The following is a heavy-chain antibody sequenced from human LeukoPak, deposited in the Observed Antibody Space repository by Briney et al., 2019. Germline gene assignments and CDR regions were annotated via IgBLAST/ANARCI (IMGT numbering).Heavy chain of an antibody. Sequence: GGSLRLSCAASGFTFSSYGMHWVRQAPGKGLEWVAFIRYDGSNKYYADSVKGRFTISRDNSKKTLYLQMNSLRAEDTAVYYCAKDARVYCSSTSCHRFDYWGQGTLVTVSS. CDR3: AKDARVYCSSTSCHRFDY. CDR1: GFTFSSYG. V-gene: IGHV3-30*02. J-gene: IGHJ4*02. D-gene: IGHD2-2*01. CDR2: IRYDGSNK.